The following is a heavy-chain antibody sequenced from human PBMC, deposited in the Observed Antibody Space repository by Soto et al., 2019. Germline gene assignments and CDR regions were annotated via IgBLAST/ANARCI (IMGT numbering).Heavy chain of an antibody. Sequence: VSLKVSCKASGYTITRYYMHWVRKAPGQGLEWMGIINPSGGSTSYAQKFQGRVTMTRDTSTSTVYMELSSLRSEDTAVYYCARDLGDSSGYYYYYGMDVWGQGTTVTVSS. CDR2: INPSGGST. D-gene: IGHD3-22*01. J-gene: IGHJ6*02. V-gene: IGHV1-46*01. CDR1: GYTITRYY. CDR3: ARDLGDSSGYYYYYGMDV.